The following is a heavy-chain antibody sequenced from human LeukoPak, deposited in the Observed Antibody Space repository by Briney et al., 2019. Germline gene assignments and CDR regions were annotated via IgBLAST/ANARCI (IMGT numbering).Heavy chain of an antibody. V-gene: IGHV1-69*04. J-gene: IGHJ5*02. CDR3: ARGTATVTIISSDNWFDP. CDR2: IIPIFGIA. D-gene: IGHD4-11*01. CDR1: GGTFSGYA. Sequence: ASVKVSCTASGGTFSGYAISWVRQAPGQGLEWMGRIIPIFGIANYAQKFQGRVTITADKSTSTAHMELSSLRSEDTAVYYCARGTATVTIISSDNWFDPWGQGTLVTVSS.